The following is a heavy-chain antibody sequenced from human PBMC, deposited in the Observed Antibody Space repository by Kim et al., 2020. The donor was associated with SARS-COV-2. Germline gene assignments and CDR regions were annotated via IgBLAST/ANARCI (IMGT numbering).Heavy chain of an antibody. CDR2: IYGDGGT. V-gene: IGHV4-4*07. CDR1: GDSVRSYY. D-gene: IGHD3-10*01. J-gene: IGHJ4*02. CDR3: ARGVAGSVGGY. Sequence: SETLSLTCTVSGDSVRSYYWSWIRQPAGKGLEWIGRIYGDGGTTYNPSLDSRVTMSLDTSKNQISLRLDSVTAADTAIYYCARGVAGSVGGYWGQGIRDT.